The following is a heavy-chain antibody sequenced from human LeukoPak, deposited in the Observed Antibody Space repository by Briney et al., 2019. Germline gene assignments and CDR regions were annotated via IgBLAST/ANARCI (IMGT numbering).Heavy chain of an antibody. CDR1: GGSISSNY. CDR2: IYTSGST. J-gene: IGHJ6*02. V-gene: IGHV4-4*07. CDR3: ARQPPYYYGMDV. Sequence: PSETLSLTCTVSGGSISSNYWSWIRQPAGKGLEWTGRIYTSGSTNYNPSLKSRVSMSLDTSKNQFSLKLNSVTAADTAVYYCARQPPYYYGMDVWGRGTTVTVFS.